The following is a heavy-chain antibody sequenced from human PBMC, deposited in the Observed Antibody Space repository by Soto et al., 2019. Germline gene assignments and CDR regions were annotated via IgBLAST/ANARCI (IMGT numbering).Heavy chain of an antibody. J-gene: IGHJ4*01. Sequence: PGGSLRLSCAASGFTFSSYAVSWVRQAPGKGLEWVSAISGSGGSTYYADSVKGRFTISRDNSKNTLYLQMNSLRAEDTALYYCTTDSYITSIIVRFDYWGHGTLVTVSS. CDR2: ISGSGGST. CDR3: TTDSYITSIIVRFDY. CDR1: GFTFSSYA. V-gene: IGHV3-23*01. D-gene: IGHD3-22*01.